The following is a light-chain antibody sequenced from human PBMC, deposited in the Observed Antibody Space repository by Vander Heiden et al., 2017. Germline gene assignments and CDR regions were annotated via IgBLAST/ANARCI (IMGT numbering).Light chain of an antibody. V-gene: IGKV1-5*03. CDR1: QSISSW. CDR3: QHDNSYPHT. Sequence: HMLHPPSTLYASVGDRVTITCRASQSISSWLAWYQQKPGKAPKFLIYTASNLESGVPSRFSGSGSGTEFTLTISNLQPDDFATYYCQHDNSYPHTFGEGTKVVIK. J-gene: IGKJ4*01. CDR2: TAS.